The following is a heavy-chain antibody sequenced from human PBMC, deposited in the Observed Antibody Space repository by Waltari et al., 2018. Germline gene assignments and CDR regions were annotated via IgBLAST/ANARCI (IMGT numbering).Heavy chain of an antibody. J-gene: IGHJ3*02. CDR3: ARLGGRRWLQLRWDAFDI. V-gene: IGHV4-34*01. D-gene: IGHD5-12*01. Sequence: QVQLQQWGAGLLTPSETLSLTCAVYGGSFSGYYWGLIRQPPGKGLEWIGEINHSVSTNYHPSLKSRVTISVDTSKNQFSLKLSSVTAADTAVYYCARLGGRRWLQLRWDAFDIWGQGTMVTVSS. CDR2: INHSVST. CDR1: GGSFSGYY.